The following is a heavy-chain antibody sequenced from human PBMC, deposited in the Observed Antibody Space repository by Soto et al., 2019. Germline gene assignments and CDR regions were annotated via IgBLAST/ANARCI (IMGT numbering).Heavy chain of an antibody. CDR3: AKDAVPRHGEWDWFAP. Sequence: EVQLLESGGGLVQPGGSLRLSCAASGFTFSNYAMSWVRQAPGKGLEWVSSIHGSGAGTYYADSVKGRFTVSRENSKAPLYLPMSSLRVADKAVYYCAKDAVPRHGEWDWFAPWGQGTLVTVSS. CDR2: IHGSGAGT. V-gene: IGHV3-23*01. J-gene: IGHJ5*02. D-gene: IGHD3-10*01. CDR1: GFTFSNYA.